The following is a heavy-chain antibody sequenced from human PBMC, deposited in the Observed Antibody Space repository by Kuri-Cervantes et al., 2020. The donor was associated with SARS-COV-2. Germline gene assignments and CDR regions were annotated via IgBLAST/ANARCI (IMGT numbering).Heavy chain of an antibody. Sequence: ASVKVSCKASGYTFTGYYMHWVRQAPGQGLEWMGWINPNSGGTNYAQKFQGRVTMTRDTSISTAYMELSRLRSDGTAVYYCASYCSSTSCYTRGDYFDYWGQGTLVTVPQ. J-gene: IGHJ4*02. CDR3: ASYCSSTSCYTRGDYFDY. CDR2: INPNSGGT. CDR1: GYTFTGYY. D-gene: IGHD2-2*02. V-gene: IGHV1-2*02.